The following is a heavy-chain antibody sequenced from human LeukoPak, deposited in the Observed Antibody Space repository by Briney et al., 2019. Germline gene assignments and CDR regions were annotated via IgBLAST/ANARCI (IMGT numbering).Heavy chain of an antibody. Sequence: PGGSLSLSCTASEFTFSSYWMSWVRQAPGKGLEWVANIKQDGSEKDYVDSVKGRFTVSRDNAKNSLYLQMNSLRAEDTAVYYCARYCGGDCYGMDVWGQGTTVTVSS. CDR2: IKQDGSEK. V-gene: IGHV3-7*01. CDR1: EFTFSSYW. CDR3: ARYCGGDCYGMDV. J-gene: IGHJ6*02. D-gene: IGHD2-21*01.